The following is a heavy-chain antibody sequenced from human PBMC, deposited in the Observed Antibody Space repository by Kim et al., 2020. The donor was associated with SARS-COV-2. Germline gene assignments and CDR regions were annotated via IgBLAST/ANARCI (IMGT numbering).Heavy chain of an antibody. CDR3: ARDGQWMVRRDPNDAFDI. Sequence: GGSLRLSCAASGFTFSSYSMNWVRQAPGKGLEWVSSISSSSSYIYYADSVKGRFTISRDNAKNSLYLQMNSLRAEDTAVYYCARDGQWMVRRDPNDAFDIWGQGTMVSVSS. J-gene: IGHJ3*02. CDR1: GFTFSSYS. CDR2: ISSSSSYI. V-gene: IGHV3-21*01. D-gene: IGHD6-19*01.